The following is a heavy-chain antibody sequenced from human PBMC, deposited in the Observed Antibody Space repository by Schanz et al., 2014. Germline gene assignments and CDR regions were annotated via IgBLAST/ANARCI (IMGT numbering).Heavy chain of an antibody. CDR1: GFTLSSYA. CDR2: ISYDGSNK. V-gene: IGHV3-30-3*01. Sequence: QVQLVGSGGGVVQPGRSLRLSCAAYGFTLSSYAMHWVRQAPGKGLEWVAVISYDGSNKYYADSVKGRFTISRDNSKNTLYLQMNTLRAEDAAVYYCARDRGYCSGGSCLTFDYWGQGTLVTVSS. CDR3: ARDRGYCSGGSCLTFDY. D-gene: IGHD2-15*01. J-gene: IGHJ4*02.